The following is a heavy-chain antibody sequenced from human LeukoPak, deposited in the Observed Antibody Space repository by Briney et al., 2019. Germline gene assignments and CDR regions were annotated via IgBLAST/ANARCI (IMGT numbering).Heavy chain of an antibody. CDR3: AREGSYCVGGDCYSFDF. J-gene: IGHJ4*02. V-gene: IGHV1-2*02. CDR1: GYRFISNY. Sequence: ASVKVSCKASGYRFISNYIQWVRQAPGLGPEWIGWMHPGNGNTRYAEKFQGRVTMTRDTSNNTAYMDLSSLRSDDTAVYYCAREGSYCVGGDCYSFDFWGQGTLITVSS. D-gene: IGHD2-21*02. CDR2: MHPGNGNT.